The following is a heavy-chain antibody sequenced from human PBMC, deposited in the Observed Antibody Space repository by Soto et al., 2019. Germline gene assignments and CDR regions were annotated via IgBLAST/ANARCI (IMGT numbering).Heavy chain of an antibody. CDR2: IRSKTDGGTS. V-gene: IGHV3-15*01. D-gene: IGHD3-16*01. CDR3: ATGSSLGAPR. CDR1: GFTFGHVW. J-gene: IGHJ4*02. Sequence: EVPLVESGGGLVQPGGSLRLSCAASGFTFGHVWISWVRQAPGKGLEWVARIRSKTDGGTSDYAAPVKGRFTISRDDSKNTLYLQMNSLKAEDTAIYYCATGSSLGAPRWGQGTLVTVSS.